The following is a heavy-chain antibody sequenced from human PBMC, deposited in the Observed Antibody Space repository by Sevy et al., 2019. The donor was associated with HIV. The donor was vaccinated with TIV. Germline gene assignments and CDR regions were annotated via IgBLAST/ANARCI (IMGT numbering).Heavy chain of an antibody. Sequence: GGSLRLSCAGSGFTFNSHTMNWVRQAPGKGLEWVSSISSSSSYIYYGDSVKGRFTISRDNAKSSLFLQMNSLRAEDAVISFCARVKDYGDYGAFDIWGQGTMVTVSS. D-gene: IGHD4-17*01. CDR3: ARVKDYGDYGAFDI. V-gene: IGHV3-21*01. CDR1: GFTFNSHT. J-gene: IGHJ3*02. CDR2: ISSSSSYI.